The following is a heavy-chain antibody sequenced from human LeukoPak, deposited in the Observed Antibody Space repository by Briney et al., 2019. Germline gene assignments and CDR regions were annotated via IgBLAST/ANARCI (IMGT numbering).Heavy chain of an antibody. CDR2: INHSGST. V-gene: IGHV4-34*01. D-gene: IGHD3-3*01. J-gene: IGHJ5*02. Sequence: SETLSLTCAVYGGSFSGYYWSWIHQPPGKGLEWIGEINHSGSTNYNPSLKSRVTISVDTSKNQFSLKLSSVTAADTAVYYCARGPGTIFGVVIIGMVWFDPWGQGTLVTVSS. CDR3: ARGPGTIFGVVIIGMVWFDP. CDR1: GGSFSGYY.